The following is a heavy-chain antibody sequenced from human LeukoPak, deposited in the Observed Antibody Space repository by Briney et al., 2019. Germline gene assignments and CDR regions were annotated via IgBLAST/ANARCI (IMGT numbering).Heavy chain of an antibody. J-gene: IGHJ4*02. V-gene: IGHV4-59*01. CDR2: IYYSGST. CDR3: ARDEGRVVGSFDY. CDR1: GGSISSYY. Sequence: PSETLSLTCTVSGGSISSYYWSWIRQPPGKGLEWIGYIYYSGSTNYNPSFKSRVTISVDTSKNQFSLKLSSVTAADAAVYYCARDEGRVVGSFDYWGQGTLVTVSS. D-gene: IGHD1-26*01.